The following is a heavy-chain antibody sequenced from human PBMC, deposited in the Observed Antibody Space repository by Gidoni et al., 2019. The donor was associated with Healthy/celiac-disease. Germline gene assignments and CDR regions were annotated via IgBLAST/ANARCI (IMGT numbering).Heavy chain of an antibody. CDR1: GGTFSSYT. V-gene: IGHV1-69*02. CDR2: IIPILGIA. J-gene: IGHJ4*02. CDR3: ARLGYCSSTSCPDY. Sequence: QVQLVQSGAEVKKPGSSVKVSCKASGGTFSSYTISWVRQAPGQGLEWMGRIIPILGIANYAQKFQGRVTITADKSTSTAYMELSSLRSEDTAVYYCARLGYCSSTSCPDYWGQGTLVTVSS. D-gene: IGHD2-2*01.